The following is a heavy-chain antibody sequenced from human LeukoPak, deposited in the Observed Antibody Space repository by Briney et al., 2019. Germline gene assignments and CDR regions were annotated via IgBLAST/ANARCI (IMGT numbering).Heavy chain of an antibody. CDR1: GFTFGDYA. D-gene: IGHD2-21*01. CDR2: TRSKTYGGTA. V-gene: IGHV3-49*04. Sequence: GGSLRLSCTSSGFTFGDYAMSWVRQAPGKGLEWVGFTRSKTYGGTAEYAASVKGRFTISRDDSKSIAYLQMNSLKTEDTAVYFCTRHIGLAFDLRGQGTMVTVSS. J-gene: IGHJ3*01. CDR3: TRHIGLAFDL.